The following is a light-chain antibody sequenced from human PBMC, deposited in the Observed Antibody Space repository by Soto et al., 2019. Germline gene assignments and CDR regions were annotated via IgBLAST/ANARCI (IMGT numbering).Light chain of an antibody. CDR2: GAS. CDR1: QSVSSNY. Sequence: EIVLTQSPGPLSLSPGERATLSCRASQSVSSNYLAWYQQKPGQTPRLLIYGASSRATGIPDRFSGSGSGTDFTLSIRRLEPEYFAVYYCQQYESPGLFTFGPGTKVDIK. V-gene: IGKV3-20*01. CDR3: QQYESPGLFT. J-gene: IGKJ3*01.